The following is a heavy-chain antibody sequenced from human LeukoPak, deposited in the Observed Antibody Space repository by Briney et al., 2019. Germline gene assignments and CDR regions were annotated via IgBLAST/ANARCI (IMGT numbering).Heavy chain of an antibody. V-gene: IGHV3-30*02. Sequence: PGGSLRLSCAAPGFTFSSYGMHWVRQAPGKGLEWVAFIRYDGSNKYYADSVKGRFTISRDNSKNTLYLQMNSLRAEDTAVYYCAKDGRITMIVVAFQHWGQGTLVTVSS. D-gene: IGHD3-22*01. CDR3: AKDGRITMIVVAFQH. CDR1: GFTFSSYG. CDR2: IRYDGSNK. J-gene: IGHJ1*01.